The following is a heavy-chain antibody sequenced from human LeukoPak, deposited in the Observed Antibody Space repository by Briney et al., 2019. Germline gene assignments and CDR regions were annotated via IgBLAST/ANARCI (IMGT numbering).Heavy chain of an antibody. D-gene: IGHD3-16*01. V-gene: IGHV3-13*01. CDR3: ARGWGGHGRSWGALDF. J-gene: IGHJ4*02. CDR2: IGTVTDT. Sequence: PGGSLRLSCAASGFNFKNYDFHWVRQAAGKRLEWVSGIGTVTDTFYLDSVESRFTISRENAKNSSYLQMNGQRAGDTAVYYCARGWGGHGRSWGALDFWGQGILVTVSS. CDR1: GFNFKNYD.